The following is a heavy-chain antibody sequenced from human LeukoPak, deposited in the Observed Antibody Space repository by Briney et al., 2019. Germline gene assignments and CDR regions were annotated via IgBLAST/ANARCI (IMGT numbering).Heavy chain of an antibody. CDR2: IWYDGSNK. CDR3: ARGAYSFGVAPAPYGMDV. D-gene: IGHD3-3*01. J-gene: IGHJ6*02. V-gene: IGHV3-33*01. CDR1: GFTFSSYG. Sequence: GRSLRLSCAASGFTFSSYGMHWVRQAPGKGLEWVAVIWYDGSNKYYADSVKGRFTISRDNSKNTLYLQMDSLRAEDTAVYYCARGAYSFGVAPAPYGMDVWGQGTTVTVSS.